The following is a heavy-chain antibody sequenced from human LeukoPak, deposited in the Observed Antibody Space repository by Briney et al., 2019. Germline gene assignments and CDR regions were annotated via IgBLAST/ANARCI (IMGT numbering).Heavy chain of an antibody. V-gene: IGHV1-69*05. D-gene: IGHD2/OR15-2a*01. CDR2: IIPIFGTA. CDR1: GGTFSSYA. CDR3: ARGSAETFPRNYYYYYMDV. J-gene: IGHJ6*03. Sequence: ASVKVSCKASGGTFSSYAISWVRQAPGQGLEWMGGIIPIFGTANYAQKFQGRVTITTDESTSTAYMELSSLRSEDTAVYYCARGSAETFPRNYYYYYMDVWGKGTTVTVSS.